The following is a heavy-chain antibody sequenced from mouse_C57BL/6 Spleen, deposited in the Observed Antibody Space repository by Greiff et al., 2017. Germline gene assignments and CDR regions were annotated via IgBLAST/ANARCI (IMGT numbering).Heavy chain of an antibody. V-gene: IGHV1-55*01. CDR1: GYTFTSYW. CDR2: IYPGSGST. Sequence: QVQLQQPGAELVKPGASVKMSCKASGYTFTSYWITWVKQRPGQGLEWIGDIYPGSGSTSYNEKFKSKATLTGDPSSSTAYMQLSSLTAEDSAVYSCARGDEYDAQLADWGQGTLVTVSA. D-gene: IGHD2-4*01. CDR3: ARGDEYDAQLAD. J-gene: IGHJ3*01.